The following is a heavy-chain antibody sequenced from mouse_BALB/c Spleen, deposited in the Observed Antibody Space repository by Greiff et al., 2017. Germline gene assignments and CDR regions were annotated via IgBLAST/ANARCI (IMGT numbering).Heavy chain of an antibody. CDR1: GYTFTSYT. CDR3: ARVPLLLYYAMDY. V-gene: IGHV1-4*02. J-gene: IGHJ4*01. Sequence: QVQLKQSAAELARPGASVKMSCKASGYTFTSYTMHWVKQRPGQGLEWIGYINPSSGYTEYNQKFKDKTTLTADKSSSTAYMQLSSLTSEDSAVYDCARVPLLLYYAMDYWGQGTSVTVSS. D-gene: IGHD1-1*01. CDR2: INPSSGYT.